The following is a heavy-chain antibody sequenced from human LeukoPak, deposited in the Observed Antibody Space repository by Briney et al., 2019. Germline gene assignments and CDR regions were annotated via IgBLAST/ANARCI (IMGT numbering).Heavy chain of an antibody. CDR3: AREDCGGDCEGDAFDI. Sequence: ASVKVSCKASGGTFSSYAISWVRQAPGQRLEWMGGIIPIFGTANYAQKFQGRVTITADESTSTAYMELSSLRSEDTAVYYCAREDCGGDCEGDAFDIWGQGTMVTVSS. D-gene: IGHD2-21*02. V-gene: IGHV1-69*01. CDR1: GGTFSSYA. CDR2: IIPIFGTA. J-gene: IGHJ3*02.